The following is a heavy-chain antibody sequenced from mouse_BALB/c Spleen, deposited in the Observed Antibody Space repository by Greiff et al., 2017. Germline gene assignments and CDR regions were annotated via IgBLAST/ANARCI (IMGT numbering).Heavy chain of an antibody. CDR3: TRGRDGSYYAMDY. D-gene: IGHD1-1*01. J-gene: IGHJ4*01. CDR1: GYSFTSYW. CDR2: IYPGNSDT. V-gene: IGHV1-5*01. Sequence: EVQLQQSGTVLARPGASVKMSCKASGYSFTSYWMHWVKQRPGQGLEWIGAIYPGNSDTSYNQKFKGKAKLTAVTSASTAYMELSSLTNEDSAVYYWTRGRDGSYYAMDYWGQGTSVTVSS.